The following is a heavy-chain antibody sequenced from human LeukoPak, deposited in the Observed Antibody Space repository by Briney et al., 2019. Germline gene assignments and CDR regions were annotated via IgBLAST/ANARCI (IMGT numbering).Heavy chain of an antibody. CDR2: INWNGRIT. D-gene: IGHD5-18*01. V-gene: IGHV3-20*04. J-gene: IGHJ6*03. CDR1: GFTFDDYA. CDR3: ARGSVQLWLRDTYYYMDV. Sequence: GESLRLSCAASGFTFDDYAMNWVRQVPGRGLEWVSGINWNGRITEYADCVKDRFTISRQNTKNSLYLYMNNLGGEDTALYFCARGSVQLWLRDTYYYMDVWGKGTTVTVSS.